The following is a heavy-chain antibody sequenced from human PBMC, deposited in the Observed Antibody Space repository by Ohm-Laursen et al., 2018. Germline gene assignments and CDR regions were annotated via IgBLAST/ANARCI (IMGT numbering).Heavy chain of an antibody. V-gene: IGHV3-23*01. D-gene: IGHD3-9*01. Sequence: GSLRLSCSASGFSFSSYAMGWVRQAPGKGLEWVSTISDSGGGTYYADPVKGRFTISRDNSKNTLYLQMNSLRAEDTAVYYCAKERDVSTGYALQHWGQGTLVTVSS. CDR1: GFSFSSYA. J-gene: IGHJ1*01. CDR2: ISDSGGGT. CDR3: AKERDVSTGYALQH.